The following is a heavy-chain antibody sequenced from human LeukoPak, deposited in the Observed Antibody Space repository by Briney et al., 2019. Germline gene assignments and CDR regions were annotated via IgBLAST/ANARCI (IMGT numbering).Heavy chain of an antibody. CDR2: ISGYNGNT. J-gene: IGHJ5*02. Sequence: ASVKVSCKASGYTFTSYGITWVRQAPGQGLEWMGWISGYNGNTNYAQKFQGRVTMTTDTSTSTVYMELRSLRSDDTAVYYCASPSGLGGFDPWGQGTLVTVSS. CDR1: GYTFTSYG. CDR3: ASPSGLGGFDP. D-gene: IGHD3-22*01. V-gene: IGHV1-18*01.